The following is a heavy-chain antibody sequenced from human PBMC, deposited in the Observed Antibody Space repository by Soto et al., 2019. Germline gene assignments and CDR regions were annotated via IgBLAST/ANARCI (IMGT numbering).Heavy chain of an antibody. Sequence: SETLSLTCAVSGGSISSGGYSWSWIRQPPGKGLEWIGYIYHSGSTYYNPSLKSRVTISVDGSKNQFSLKLSSVTAADTAVYYCARNYDYGDRFDYWGQGTLVTVSS. CDR2: IYHSGST. D-gene: IGHD4-17*01. J-gene: IGHJ4*02. V-gene: IGHV4-30-2*01. CDR1: GGSISSGGYS. CDR3: ARNYDYGDRFDY.